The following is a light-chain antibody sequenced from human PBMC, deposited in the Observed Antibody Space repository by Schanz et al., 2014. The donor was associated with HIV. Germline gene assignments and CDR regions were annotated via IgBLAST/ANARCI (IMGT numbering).Light chain of an antibody. V-gene: IGLV1-47*01. CDR1: SSNIGSNY. CDR3: SSYAGSNNLVV. Sequence: QSVLTQPPSASGTPGQRVTISCSGSSSNIGSNYVYWYQQLPGTAPKLLIYRNNQRPSGVPDRFSGSKSGTSASLAITGLQAEDEADYYCSSYAGSNNLVVFGGGTKLTVL. CDR2: RNN. J-gene: IGLJ2*01.